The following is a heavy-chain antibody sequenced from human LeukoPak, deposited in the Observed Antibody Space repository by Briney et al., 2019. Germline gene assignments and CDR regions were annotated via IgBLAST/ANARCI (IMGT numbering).Heavy chain of an antibody. J-gene: IGHJ6*03. CDR2: IIPIFGTA. D-gene: IGHD4-17*01. CDR3: AREDGEGYYYYYMDV. CDR1: GGTFSSYA. V-gene: IGHV1-69*05. Sequence: SVKLSCKASGGTFSSYAISWVRQAPGQGLEWMGGIIPIFGTANYAQKFQGRVTITTDESTSTAYMELSSLRSEDTAVYYCAREDGEGYYYYYMDVWGKGTTVTVSS.